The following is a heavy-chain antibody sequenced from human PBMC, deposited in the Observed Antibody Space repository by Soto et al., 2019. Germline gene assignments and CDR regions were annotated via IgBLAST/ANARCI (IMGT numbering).Heavy chain of an antibody. CDR3: AKVRPSASSGYYFDY. CDR2: ISFDGSNK. V-gene: IGHV3-30*18. D-gene: IGHD3-22*01. CDR1: GFTFSGYG. J-gene: IGHJ4*02. Sequence: QVQLVESGGGVVQPGRSQRLSCAASGFTFSGYGMHWVRQAPGKGLEWVAVISFDGSNKYYADSVKGRFTISRDNSKNPLYLQMHSLRAEDTAVYYCAKVRPSASSGYYFDYWGQGTLVTVSS.